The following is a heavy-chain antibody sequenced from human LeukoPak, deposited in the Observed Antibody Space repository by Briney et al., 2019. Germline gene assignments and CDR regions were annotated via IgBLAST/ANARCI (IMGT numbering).Heavy chain of an antibody. V-gene: IGHV4-4*02. Sequence: SETLSLTCGVSGGSISNTNWWTWVRQPPGKGLEWIGEVNLQGSTNYNPSLKSRVAISVDKSENHISLELTSVTAADTAVYYCAREGGPYRPLDYSGQGTLVTVAS. CDR1: GGSISNTNW. CDR3: AREGGPYRPLDY. J-gene: IGHJ4*02. CDR2: VNLQGST.